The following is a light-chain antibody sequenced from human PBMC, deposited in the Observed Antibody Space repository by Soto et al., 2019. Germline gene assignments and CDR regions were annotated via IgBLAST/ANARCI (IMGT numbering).Light chain of an antibody. CDR3: QRCNSYPWT. J-gene: IGKJ1*01. Sequence: DIQITQSPSTLCASVGDRLTIPCRASQSISRWLAWYQQKPGKSPKLLIHDASTLASGVPSRFRGSRSGTECILTISSLQPDDFSTYYCQRCNSYPWTFGQGTKVDIK. V-gene: IGKV1-5*01. CDR2: DAS. CDR1: QSISRW.